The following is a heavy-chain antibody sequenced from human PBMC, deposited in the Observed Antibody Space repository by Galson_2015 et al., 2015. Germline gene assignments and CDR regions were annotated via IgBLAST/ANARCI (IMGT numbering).Heavy chain of an antibody. J-gene: IGHJ4*02. V-gene: IGHV3-15*01. CDR2: IKSKTDGGTT. CDR1: GFTFSNVW. D-gene: IGHD1-14*01. CDR3: TTVGPWHRPSGYFDY. Sequence: SLRLSCAASGFTFSNVWMSWVRQAPGKGLEWVGRIKSKTDGGTTDYAAPVKGRFTISRDDSKNTLYLQMHRLKNEDTAVYYCTTVGPWHRPSGYFDYWGQGTLVTVSS.